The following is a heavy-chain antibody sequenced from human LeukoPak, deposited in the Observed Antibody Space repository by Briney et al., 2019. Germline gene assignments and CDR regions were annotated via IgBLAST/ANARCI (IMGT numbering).Heavy chain of an antibody. J-gene: IGHJ4*02. CDR1: GFTVSSNY. D-gene: IGHD6-19*01. CDR3: AREAVSSGWYRAPDY. Sequence: GGSLRLSCAASGFTVSSNYMSWVRQAPGKGLEWVSVIYSGGSTYYADSVKGRFTISRDNSKNTLYLKMNSLRAEDTAVYYCAREAVSSGWYRAPDYWGQGTLVTVSS. V-gene: IGHV3-53*01. CDR2: IYSGGST.